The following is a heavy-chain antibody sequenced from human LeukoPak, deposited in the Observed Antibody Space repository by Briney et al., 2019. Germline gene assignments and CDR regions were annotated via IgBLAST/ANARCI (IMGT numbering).Heavy chain of an antibody. D-gene: IGHD2-15*01. CDR2: INPNSGGT. CDR3: ARERCSGGSCYGGPWFDP. J-gene: IGHJ5*02. CDR1: GYTFTGYY. Sequence: ASVKVSCKASGYTFTGYYMHWVRQAPGQGLEWMGWINPNSGGTNYAQKFQGRVTMTRDTSISTVYMELSRLRSDDTAVYYCARERCSGGSCYGGPWFDPWGQGTLVTVSS. V-gene: IGHV1-2*02.